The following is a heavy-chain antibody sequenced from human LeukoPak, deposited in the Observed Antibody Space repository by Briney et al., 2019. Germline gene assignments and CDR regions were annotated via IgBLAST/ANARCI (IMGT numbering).Heavy chain of an antibody. V-gene: IGHV3-30*02. D-gene: IGHD6-6*01. Sequence: PGGSLRLSCAASGFIISDFAMHWVRQAPGKGLEWVSYIKYDGSLKYYVDSVKGRFTISRDNSKNTLFLQMNSLTPEDTAIYYCAKVDVLVNAGDAIDWGQGIQVTVSS. CDR1: GFIISDFA. CDR3: AKVDVLVNAGDAID. CDR2: IKYDGSLK. J-gene: IGHJ4*02.